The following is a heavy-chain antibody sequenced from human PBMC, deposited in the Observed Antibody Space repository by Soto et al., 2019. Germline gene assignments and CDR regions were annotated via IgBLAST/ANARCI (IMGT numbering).Heavy chain of an antibody. J-gene: IGHJ6*03. CDR3: ASSAGAMYDYMDV. CDR2: ISSSSSYI. V-gene: IGHV3-21*01. D-gene: IGHD2-2*01. Sequence: SLRLSCAASGFTFSSYSMNWVRQAPGKGLEWVSSISSSSSYIYYADSVKGRFTISRDNAKNSLYLQMNSLRAEDTAVYYCASSAGAMYDYMDVWGKGTTVTVSS. CDR1: GFTFSSYS.